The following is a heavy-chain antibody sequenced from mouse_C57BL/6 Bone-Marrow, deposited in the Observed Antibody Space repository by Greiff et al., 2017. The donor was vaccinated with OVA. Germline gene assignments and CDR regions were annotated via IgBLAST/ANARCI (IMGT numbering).Heavy chain of an antibody. Sequence: VQLQQPGAELVKPGASVKMSCKASGYTFTSYWITWVKQRPGQGLEWIGDIYPGSGSTNYNEKFKSKATLTVDTSSSTAYMQLSSLTSEDSAVYYCARKSGSITTVYYFDYWGQGTTLTVSS. D-gene: IGHD1-1*01. CDR1: GYTFTSYW. CDR2: IYPGSGST. J-gene: IGHJ2*01. V-gene: IGHV1-55*01. CDR3: ARKSGSITTVYYFDY.